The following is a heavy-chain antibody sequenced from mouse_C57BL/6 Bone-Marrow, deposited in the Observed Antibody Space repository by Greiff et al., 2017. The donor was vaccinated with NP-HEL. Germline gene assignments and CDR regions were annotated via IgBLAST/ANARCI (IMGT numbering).Heavy chain of an antibody. CDR1: GYTFTSYG. Sequence: VQLQQSGAELARPGASVKLSCKASGYTFTSYGISWVKQRTGQGLEWIGEIYPRSGNTYYNEKFKGKATLTADKSSSTAYMELRSLTSEDSAVYFCARSSPYYFGYWGQGTTLTVSS. CDR3: ARSSPYYFGY. CDR2: IYPRSGNT. V-gene: IGHV1-81*01. J-gene: IGHJ2*01.